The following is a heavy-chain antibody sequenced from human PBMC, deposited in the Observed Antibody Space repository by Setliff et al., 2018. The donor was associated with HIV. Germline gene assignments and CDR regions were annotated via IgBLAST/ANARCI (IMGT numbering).Heavy chain of an antibody. V-gene: IGHV5-51*01. D-gene: IGHD3-3*01. CDR3: ARGVGGYYPYYYYGMDV. CDR2: IYPGDSDT. Sequence: GESLKISCQGSGYRFTSYWIAWVRQMPGKGLEWMGIIYPGDSDTRYSPSFQGQVTISADKSISTAYLQWSSLKASDTAMYYCARGVGGYYPYYYYGMDVWGQGTTVTVSS. CDR1: GYRFTSYW. J-gene: IGHJ6*02.